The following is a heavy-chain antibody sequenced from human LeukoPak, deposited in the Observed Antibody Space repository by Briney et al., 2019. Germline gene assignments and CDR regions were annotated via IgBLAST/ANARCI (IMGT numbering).Heavy chain of an antibody. J-gene: IGHJ4*02. V-gene: IGHV1-69*01. CDR3: ARDRSSSVYDSSGYYFSYLDY. D-gene: IGHD3-22*01. CDR1: GGTFSSYA. Sequence: SVKVSCKASGGTFSSYAISWVRQAPRQGLEWMGGIIPIFGTANYAQKFQGRVTITADESTSTAYMELSSLRSEDTAVYYCARDRSSSVYDSSGYYFSYLDYWGQGTLVTVSS. CDR2: IIPIFGTA.